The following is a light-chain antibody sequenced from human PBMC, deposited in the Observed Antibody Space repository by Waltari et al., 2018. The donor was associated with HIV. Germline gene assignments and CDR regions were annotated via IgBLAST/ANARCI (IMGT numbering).Light chain of an antibody. CDR1: SSDVGGSKY. CDR3: CSYTSSITGRV. CDR2: DVT. V-gene: IGLV2-14*03. Sequence: QSALTQPASVSGSPGQSITLSCTGTSSDVGGSKYVSWYQQYPGKAPKLIIYDVTNRPSGVSNRFSGSKSGNTASLTISGLQAEDEADYYCCSYTSSITGRVFGTGTKVTVL. J-gene: IGLJ1*01.